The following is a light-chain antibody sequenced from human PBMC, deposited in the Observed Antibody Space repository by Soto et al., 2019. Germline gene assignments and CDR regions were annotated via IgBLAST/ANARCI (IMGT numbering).Light chain of an antibody. CDR3: QNCDSPPI. J-gene: IGKJ3*01. V-gene: IGKV1-33*01. Sequence: DIQMTQSPSSLSASVGDRVTITCQASHDITSYLNWYQHKPGKAPKLLIYDASILEAGVPSRFSGSGSGTDFTITISMLQPEDVATYYCQNCDSPPIFGPGTTVDFK. CDR2: DAS. CDR1: HDITSY.